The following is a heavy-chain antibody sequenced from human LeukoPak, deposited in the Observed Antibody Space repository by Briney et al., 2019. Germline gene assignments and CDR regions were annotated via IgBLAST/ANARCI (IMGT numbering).Heavy chain of an antibody. CDR1: GGSISSGDYY. J-gene: IGHJ6*02. Sequence: SETLSLTCTVSGGSISSGDYYWSWIRQPPGTGLEWIGYIYYSGSTYYNPSLKSRVTISVDTSKNQFSLKLSSVTAADTAVYYCARDTAMVTDYYYYGMDVWGQGTTVTVSS. CDR2: IYYSGST. CDR3: ARDTAMVTDYYYYGMDV. D-gene: IGHD5-18*01. V-gene: IGHV4-30-4*01.